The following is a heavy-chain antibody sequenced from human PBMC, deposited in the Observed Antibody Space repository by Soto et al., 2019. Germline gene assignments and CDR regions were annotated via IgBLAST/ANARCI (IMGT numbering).Heavy chain of an antibody. V-gene: IGHV4-34*01. CDR2: INHSGST. CDR1: GGPFSGYY. CDR3: ARGRAPSIVVVVAANHYYFDY. D-gene: IGHD2-15*01. Sequence: SETLSLTCAVYGGPFSGYYWSWIRQPPGKGLEWIGEINHSGSTNYNPSLKSRVTISVDTSKNQFSLKLSSVTAADTAVYYCARGRAPSIVVVVAANHYYFDYWGQGTLVTVSS. J-gene: IGHJ4*02.